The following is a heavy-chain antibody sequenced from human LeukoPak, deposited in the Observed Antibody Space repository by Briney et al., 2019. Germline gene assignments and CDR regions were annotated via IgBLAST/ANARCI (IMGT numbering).Heavy chain of an antibody. CDR2: IHYSGST. CDR1: GGSISSSSYY. V-gene: IGHV4-39*07. J-gene: IGHJ4*02. Sequence: ETSETLSLTCTVSGGSISSSSYYWGWIRQPPGKGLEWIGSIHYSGSTNYNPSLKSRVTISVDTSKNQFSLKLSSVTAADTAVYYCATIEYSSSWYWTYFDYWGQGTLVTVSS. CDR3: ATIEYSSSWYWTYFDY. D-gene: IGHD6-13*01.